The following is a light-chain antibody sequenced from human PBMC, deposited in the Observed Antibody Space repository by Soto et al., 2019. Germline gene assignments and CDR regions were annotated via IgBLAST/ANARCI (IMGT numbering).Light chain of an antibody. CDR3: MQPLQSWT. Sequence: VMTRSPLSLPVTPGEPASISCRSSQSLLHSNGYNYLDWYLQKPGQSPQLLIYLGSNRASGVPDRFSGSGSGTDFTLKIIRVEAEDVGVYYCMQPLQSWTFGQGTKVDIK. J-gene: IGKJ1*01. CDR2: LGS. CDR1: QSLLHSNGYNY. V-gene: IGKV2-28*01.